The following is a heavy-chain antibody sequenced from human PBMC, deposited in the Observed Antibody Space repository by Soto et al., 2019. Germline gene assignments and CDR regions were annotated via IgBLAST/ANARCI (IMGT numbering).Heavy chain of an antibody. CDR3: ARENNVLPGGYFDY. CDR2: IYHSGST. V-gene: IGHV4-30-2*01. Sequence: QLQLQESGSGLVKPSQTLSLTCAVSGGSISSGGYSWSWIRQPPGKCLEWIGYIYHSGSTYYNPSLKSRVTISVDRSKNQFSLKLSSVTAADTAVYYCARENNVLPGGYFDYWGQGTLVTVSS. D-gene: IGHD3-10*01. CDR1: GGSISSGGYS. J-gene: IGHJ4*02.